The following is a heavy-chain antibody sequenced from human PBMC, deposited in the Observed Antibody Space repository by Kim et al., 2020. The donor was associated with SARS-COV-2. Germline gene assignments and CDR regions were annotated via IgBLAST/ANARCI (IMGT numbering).Heavy chain of an antibody. CDR2: FDPEDGET. V-gene: IGHV1-24*01. CDR1: GYTLTELS. Sequence: ASVKVSCKVSGYTLTELSMHWVRQAPGKGLEWMGGFDPEDGETIYAQKFQGRVTMTEVTSTDTAYMELSSLRSEDTAVYYCATAPANYYGSSDYSCYYYYGMDVWGQGATVTVSS. CDR3: ATAPANYYGSSDYSCYYYYGMDV. J-gene: IGHJ6*02. D-gene: IGHD3-22*01.